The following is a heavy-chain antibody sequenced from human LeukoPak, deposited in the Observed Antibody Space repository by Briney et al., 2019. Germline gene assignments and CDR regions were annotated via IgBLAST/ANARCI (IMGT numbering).Heavy chain of an antibody. CDR2: INPTTGAT. V-gene: IGHV1-2*02. CDR1: GYTFTGYY. D-gene: IGHD1/OR15-1a*01. J-gene: IGHJ3*01. CDR3: AREFRTTTWSYDAFDL. Sequence: ASVKVSCKASGYTFTGYYMHWVRQAPGQGLEWVGWINPTTGATHYAQNFQGRVTLTRDTSNNTSYMELSRLTSDDMAVYYCAREFRTTTWSYDAFDLWGQGTMVTVSS.